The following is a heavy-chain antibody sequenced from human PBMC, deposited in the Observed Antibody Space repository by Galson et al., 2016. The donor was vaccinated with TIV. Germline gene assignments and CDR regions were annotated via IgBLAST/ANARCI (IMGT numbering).Heavy chain of an antibody. CDR1: GFFFSSYA. CDR2: TSGSGDDS. CDR3: ARETGCGGDCYYFDY. V-gene: IGHV3-23*01. Sequence: SLRLSCAGSGFFFSSYAMSWVRQAPGKGLEWVAATSGSGDDSSYSDSVKGRFVISRENSKKTLFLQMNSLRAEDTAVYYCARETGCGGDCYYFDYWGQGTLVTVSS. D-gene: IGHD2-21*02. J-gene: IGHJ4*02.